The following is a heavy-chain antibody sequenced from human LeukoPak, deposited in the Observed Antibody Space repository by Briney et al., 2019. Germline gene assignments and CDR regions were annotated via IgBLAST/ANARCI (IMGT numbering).Heavy chain of an antibody. V-gene: IGHV3-21*01. Sequence: GGSLRLSCAASGFTFSSYSMTWVRQAPGKGLEWVSSISSSSSYIYYADSVKGRFTISRDNAKNSLYLQMNSLRAEDTAVYYCARISGSGSYEFYWGQGTLVTVSS. CDR1: GFTFSSYS. D-gene: IGHD3-10*01. CDR3: ARISGSGSYEFY. J-gene: IGHJ4*02. CDR2: ISSSSSYI.